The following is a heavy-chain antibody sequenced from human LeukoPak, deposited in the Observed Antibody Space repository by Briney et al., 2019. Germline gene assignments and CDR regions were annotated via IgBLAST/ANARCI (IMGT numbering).Heavy chain of an antibody. D-gene: IGHD6-25*01. CDR1: GYTSSIHA. Sequence: GGSLRLSCAASGYTSSIHAMSWVRQAPGKGLEWVSAISGSGGSTYYADSVKGRFTISRDKSKNTLYLQMNSLRAEDTAVYYWGRICSGWPSFWGQGTLVTVSS. CDR3: GRICSGWPSF. J-gene: IGHJ4*02. CDR2: ISGSGGST. V-gene: IGHV3-23*01.